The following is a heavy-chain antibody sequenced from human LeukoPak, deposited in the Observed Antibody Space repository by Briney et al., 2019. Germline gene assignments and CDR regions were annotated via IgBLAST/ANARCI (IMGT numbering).Heavy chain of an antibody. V-gene: IGHV1-18*01. Sequence: ASVKVSCKASGYTFTSYGISWVRQAPGQGLERMGWISAYNGNTNYAQKLQGRVTMTTDTSTSTAYMELRSLRSDDTAVYYCARDPKRRQLLRRYYYYGMDVWGQGTTVTVSS. J-gene: IGHJ6*02. CDR3: ARDPKRRQLLRRYYYYGMDV. D-gene: IGHD2-2*01. CDR2: ISAYNGNT. CDR1: GYTFTSYG.